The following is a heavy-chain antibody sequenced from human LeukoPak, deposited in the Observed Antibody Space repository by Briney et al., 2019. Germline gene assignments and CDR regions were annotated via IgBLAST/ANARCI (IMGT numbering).Heavy chain of an antibody. CDR1: GFTFSTYD. J-gene: IGHJ4*02. V-gene: IGHV3-30*18. Sequence: GGSLRLSCAASGFTFSTYDMHWVHQGPGNGLEWVALISYDGNNKYYADSVRGRFTISRDNSKNTLYLQMDSLRAEDTAVYYCAKESVHDYLFDYWGQGTLVTVSS. D-gene: IGHD2/OR15-2a*01. CDR3: AKESVHDYLFDY. CDR2: ISYDGNNK.